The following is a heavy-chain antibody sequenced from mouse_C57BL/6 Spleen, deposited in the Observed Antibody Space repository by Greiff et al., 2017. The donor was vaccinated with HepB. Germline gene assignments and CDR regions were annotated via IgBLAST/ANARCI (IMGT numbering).Heavy chain of an antibody. D-gene: IGHD2-4*01. CDR2: INPYNGGT. V-gene: IGHV1-19*01. Sequence: EVQLQQSGPVLVKPGASVKMSCKASGYTFTDYYMNWVKQSHGKSLEWIGVINPYNGGTSYNQKFKGKATLTVDKSSSTAYMELNSLTSEDSAVYYCAREGLERDDWGQGTTLTVSS. J-gene: IGHJ2*01. CDR3: AREGLERDD. CDR1: GYTFTDYY.